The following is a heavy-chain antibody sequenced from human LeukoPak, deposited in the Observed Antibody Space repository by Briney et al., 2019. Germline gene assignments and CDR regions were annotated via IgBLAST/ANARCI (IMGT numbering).Heavy chain of an antibody. CDR3: VRGASGGHYVIDY. Sequence: GGSLRLSCAASGFAYGNYLMHWVRQAPGKGLVWVSRISPDGRSTNYADFVKGRFTVSRDNAMNTVYLQMNSLRTEDTAVYYCVRGASGGHYVIDYWGQGTLVTVSS. D-gene: IGHD1-26*01. CDR2: ISPDGRST. V-gene: IGHV3-74*01. J-gene: IGHJ4*02. CDR1: GFAYGNYL.